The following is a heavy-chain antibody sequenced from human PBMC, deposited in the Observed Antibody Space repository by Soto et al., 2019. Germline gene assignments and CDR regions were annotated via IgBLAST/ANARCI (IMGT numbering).Heavy chain of an antibody. Sequence: EVQLVESGGGLVQPGGSLRLSCAASGFTFSTYWMSWVRQAPGKGLEWVANIEQEGSEEYFVDSVKGRFTISRDNAKNSLSLQMNSLRAEDTAVYYCARDRGMVITTTGYFDYWGQGTLVTVSS. D-gene: IGHD2-15*01. CDR2: IEQEGSEE. J-gene: IGHJ4*02. CDR3: ARDRGMVITTTGYFDY. CDR1: GFTFSTYW. V-gene: IGHV3-7*01.